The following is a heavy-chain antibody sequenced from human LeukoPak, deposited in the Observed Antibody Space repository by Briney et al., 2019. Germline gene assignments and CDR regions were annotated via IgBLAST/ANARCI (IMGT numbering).Heavy chain of an antibody. Sequence: SETLSLTCTVSGGSISNCYWTWIRQPPGKGLEWIGYINYSGSTNYNPSLKSRVTISVDRSKNQFSLNLSSVTAADTAVYYCVRSEMGGYTFDYWGQGTLVTVSS. V-gene: IGHV4-59*01. CDR2: INYSGST. J-gene: IGHJ4*02. CDR3: VRSEMGGYTFDY. CDR1: GGSISNCY. D-gene: IGHD5-24*01.